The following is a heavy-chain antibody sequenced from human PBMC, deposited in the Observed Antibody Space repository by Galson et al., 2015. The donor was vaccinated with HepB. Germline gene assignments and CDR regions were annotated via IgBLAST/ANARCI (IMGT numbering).Heavy chain of an antibody. J-gene: IGHJ4*02. CDR2: ITRSGDNT. Sequence: SLRLSCAASGFSFSSYAMRWVRQAPGKGLEWVSGITRSGDNTYYTDSVKGRFTISRDNSKNTLYLQMNNLRGDDTALYYCAKLPNYGEPVDYWGQGTLVTVSS. CDR1: GFSFSSYA. CDR3: AKLPNYGEPVDY. V-gene: IGHV3-23*01. D-gene: IGHD4-17*01.